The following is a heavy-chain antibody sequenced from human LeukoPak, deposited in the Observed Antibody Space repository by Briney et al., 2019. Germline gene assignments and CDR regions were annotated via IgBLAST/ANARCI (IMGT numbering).Heavy chain of an antibody. Sequence: PSETLSLTCSISGGSISNYYCNWIRQPPGKGLEWIGYIYHSGSTYYNPSLKSRVTISVDRSKNQFSLKLSSVTAADTAVYYCARDDLRMHSRWFDPWGQGTLVTVSS. D-gene: IGHD4-17*01. CDR2: IYHSGST. V-gene: IGHV4-59*12. J-gene: IGHJ5*02. CDR1: GGSISNYY. CDR3: ARDDLRMHSRWFDP.